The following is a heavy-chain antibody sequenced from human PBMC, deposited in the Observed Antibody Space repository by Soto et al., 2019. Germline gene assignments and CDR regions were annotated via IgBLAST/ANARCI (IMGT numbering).Heavy chain of an antibody. CDR1: GFTFSSHW. CDR3: AIAVVVVPAGIYYYYYYMDV. Sequence: GGSLSLSCAASGFTFSSHWMHWVRQAPGKGLMWVSRINSDGSSTSYAESVKGRFTISRDNAKNTLFLQMNSLRAEDTAVYYCAIAVVVVPAGIYYYYYYMDVWGKGTTVTVSS. J-gene: IGHJ6*03. CDR2: INSDGSST. V-gene: IGHV3-74*01. D-gene: IGHD2-2*01.